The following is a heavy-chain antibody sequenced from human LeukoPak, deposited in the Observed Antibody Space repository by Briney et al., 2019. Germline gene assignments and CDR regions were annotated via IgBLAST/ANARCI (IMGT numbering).Heavy chain of an antibody. J-gene: IGHJ5*02. V-gene: IGHV1-2*02. Sequence: ASLKVSSTASGYTFTDSYMHWVRQAPGQGLEWMGWIYLSSGGTNDAQKVQGRVTMTRYMSISTAYMELSSLRSDDTAVYYCARSNISTRRGGNWFDPWGQGTLVTVSS. CDR3: ARSNISTRRGGNWFDP. CDR1: GYTFTDSY. CDR2: IYLSSGGT. D-gene: IGHD6-6*01.